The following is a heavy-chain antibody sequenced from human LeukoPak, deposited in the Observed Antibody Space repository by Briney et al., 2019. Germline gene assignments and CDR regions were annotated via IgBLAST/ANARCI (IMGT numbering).Heavy chain of an antibody. CDR2: INPNSGGT. D-gene: IGHD3-22*01. J-gene: IGHJ4*02. V-gene: IGHV1-2*02. Sequence: ASVKVSCKASGYTFTGYYMHWVRQAPGQGLEWMGWINPNSGGTNYAQKFQGRVTMTRDTSISTAYMELSRLRSDDTAVYYCAREVPYDSSRYYQPFDYWGQGTLVTVSS. CDR1: GYTFTGYY. CDR3: AREVPYDSSRYYQPFDY.